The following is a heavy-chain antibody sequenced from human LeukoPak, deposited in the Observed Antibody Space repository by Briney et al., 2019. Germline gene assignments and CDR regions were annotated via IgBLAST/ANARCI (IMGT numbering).Heavy chain of an antibody. V-gene: IGHV3-30*18. Sequence: PGGSLRLSCAASGFTFSSYGMHWVRQAPGKGLEWVAVTSYDGSNKYFADSVKGRFTISRDNSKNTLYLQMNSLRAEDTAVYYCAKDSGIAVAGTLRAFDIWGQGTMVAVSS. D-gene: IGHD6-19*01. CDR1: GFTFSSYG. CDR3: AKDSGIAVAGTLRAFDI. J-gene: IGHJ3*02. CDR2: TSYDGSNK.